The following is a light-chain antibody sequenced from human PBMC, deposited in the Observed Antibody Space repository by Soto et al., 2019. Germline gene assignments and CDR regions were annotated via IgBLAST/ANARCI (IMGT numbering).Light chain of an antibody. CDR3: QQRMSWPLT. CDR2: DVS. CDR1: QNIGTY. V-gene: IGKV3-11*01. J-gene: IGKJ4*01. Sequence: EIVLTQSPATLSLSPGEIATVSCRASQNIGTYLAWYQQTPGQVPRLLIYDVSDRATGIPARFSGSGSGTDFTLTISSLEAEDFAVYYCQQRMSWPLTFGGGTKVESK.